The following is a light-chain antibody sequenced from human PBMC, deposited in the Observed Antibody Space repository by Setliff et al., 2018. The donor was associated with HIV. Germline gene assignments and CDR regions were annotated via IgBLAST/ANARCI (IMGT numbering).Light chain of an antibody. J-gene: IGLJ1*01. V-gene: IGLV2-18*02. CDR2: EVN. Sequence: QSALTQPPSVSGSPGQSVTISCTGTSSDVGNYNRVSWYQQPPGTAPKLILYEVNYRPSGVPDRFSGSKSGVTASLTISGLQAEDEADYYCSSYTDSATFVFGTGTKVT. CDR1: SSDVGNYNR. CDR3: SSYTDSATFV.